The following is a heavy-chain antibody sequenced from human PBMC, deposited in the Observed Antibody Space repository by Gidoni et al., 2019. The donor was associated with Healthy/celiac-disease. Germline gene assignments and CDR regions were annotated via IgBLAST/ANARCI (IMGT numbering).Heavy chain of an antibody. Sequence: EVQLLESGGGLVQPGGSLRLSCAASGFPFSSYAMSWVRQAPGKGLEWVSAISANSGSTYYADSVKGRFTIARDNSKNTLYLQMNSLRAEDTAVYYCAKRKPEYYENYYFDYWGQGTLVTVSS. CDR3: AKRKPEYYENYYFDY. CDR2: ISANSGST. D-gene: IGHD3-22*01. V-gene: IGHV3-23*01. CDR1: GFPFSSYA. J-gene: IGHJ4*02.